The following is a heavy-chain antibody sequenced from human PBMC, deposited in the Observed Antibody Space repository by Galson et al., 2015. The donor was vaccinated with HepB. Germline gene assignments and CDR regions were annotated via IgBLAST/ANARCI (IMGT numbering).Heavy chain of an antibody. CDR1: GFTFSSYA. CDR3: ARDRVGAITARWFDP. J-gene: IGHJ5*02. CDR2: ISYDGSNK. D-gene: IGHD1-26*01. Sequence: SLRLSCAASGFTFSSYAMHWVRQAPGKGLEWVAVISYDGSNKYYADSVKGRFTISRDNSKNTLYLQMNSLRAEGTAVYYCARDRVGAITARWFDPWGQGTLVTVSS. V-gene: IGHV3-30-3*01.